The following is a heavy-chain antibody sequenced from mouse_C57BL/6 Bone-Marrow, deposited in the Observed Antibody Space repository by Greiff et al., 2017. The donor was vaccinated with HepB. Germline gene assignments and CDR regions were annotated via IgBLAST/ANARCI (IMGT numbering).Heavy chain of an antibody. J-gene: IGHJ4*01. V-gene: IGHV14-3*01. Sequence: VQLQQSVAELVRPGASVKLSCTASGFNIKKTYMHWVKQRPEQGLEWIGRIDPANGNTKYAPKFQGKATITADTSSNTAYLQLSSLTSEDTAIYYCAKGGDYRAMDYWGQGTSVTVSS. CDR2: IDPANGNT. CDR3: AKGGDYRAMDY. D-gene: IGHD2-4*01. CDR1: GFNIKKTY.